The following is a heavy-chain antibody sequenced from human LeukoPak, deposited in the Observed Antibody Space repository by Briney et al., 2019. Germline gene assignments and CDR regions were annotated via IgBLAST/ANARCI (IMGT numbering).Heavy chain of an antibody. Sequence: GGSLRLSCAASGFTVSGNYMSWVRQAPGKGLEWVSVIYSGGSTYYADSVKGRFTISRDNSKNTLYLQMNSLRAEDTAVYYCARGSRRDGYNGDFDYWGQGTLVTVSS. J-gene: IGHJ4*02. CDR2: IYSGGST. V-gene: IGHV3-66*02. CDR1: GFTVSGNY. CDR3: ARGSRRDGYNGDFDY. D-gene: IGHD5-24*01.